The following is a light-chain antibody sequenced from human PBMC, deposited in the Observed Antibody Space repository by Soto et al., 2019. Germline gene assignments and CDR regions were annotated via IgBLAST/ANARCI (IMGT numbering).Light chain of an antibody. CDR1: SNIGAGYD. CDR2: DDS. CDR3: QVWDRTSNHYV. Sequence: VLTQPPSVSGAPGQRVTISCTGSSSNIGAGYDVHWYQQKPGQAPVLVVYDDSDRPSRIPERFSGSNSGNTATLTISRVEAGDEADYHCQVWDRTSNHYVFGTGTKVTVL. V-gene: IGLV3-21*02. J-gene: IGLJ1*01.